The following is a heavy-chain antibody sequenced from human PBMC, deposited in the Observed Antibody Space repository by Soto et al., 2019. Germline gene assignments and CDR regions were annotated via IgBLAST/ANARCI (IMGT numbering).Heavy chain of an antibody. V-gene: IGHV4-39*01. CDR2: IYYSGST. Sequence: SETLSLTCNVSGGSTSRSSYDWGGIRPPPGKGLEWIGSIYYSGSTYYNPSLKSRVTTSVDTSKNQFSLKLSSVTAADTAVYYCAILPTGYCSGGSCYSETTTDYWGQGTLVTVSS. D-gene: IGHD2-15*01. J-gene: IGHJ4*02. CDR3: AILPTGYCSGGSCYSETTTDY. CDR1: GGSTSRSSYD.